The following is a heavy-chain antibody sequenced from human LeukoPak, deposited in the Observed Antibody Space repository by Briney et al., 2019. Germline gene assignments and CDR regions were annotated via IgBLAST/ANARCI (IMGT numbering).Heavy chain of an antibody. CDR1: GGSISSYY. CDR3: ARGGSFSPILEWLLTGAAGNAFDI. Sequence: SETLSLTCTVSGGSISSYYWSWIRQPPGKGLEWIGHIYYSGRTKYNPSLKSRVTMSVDMSESQFSLRLSSVTAADTAMYYCARGGSFSPILEWLLTGAAGNAFDIWGQGTMVTVSS. V-gene: IGHV4-59*01. CDR2: IYYSGRT. D-gene: IGHD3-3*01. J-gene: IGHJ3*02.